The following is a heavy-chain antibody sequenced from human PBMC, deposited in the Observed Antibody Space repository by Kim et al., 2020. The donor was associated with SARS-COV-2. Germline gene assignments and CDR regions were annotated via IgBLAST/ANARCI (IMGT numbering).Heavy chain of an antibody. CDR1: GFTFSSYS. CDR3: AKGTGP. CDR2: ISTGSSTI. J-gene: IGHJ5*02. D-gene: IGHD1-1*01. V-gene: IGHV3-48*04. Sequence: GGSLRLSCAASGFTFSSYSMNWVRQAPGKGLEWVSYISTGSSTIYYADSVKGRFTISRDNARNSLYLQMNSLRAEDTAVDYCAKGTGPWGQGTLVTVSS.